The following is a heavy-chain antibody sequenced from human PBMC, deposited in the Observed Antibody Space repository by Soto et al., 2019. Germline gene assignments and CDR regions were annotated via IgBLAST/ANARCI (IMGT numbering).Heavy chain of an antibody. V-gene: IGHV1-69*13. Sequence: GASVKVSCKASGGTFSSYAISWVRQAPGQGLEWMGGIIPIFGTANYAQKFQGRVTITADESTSTAYMELSSLRSEDTAVYYCARERSTTNYYGSGEFDPWGQGTLVTVSS. CDR2: IIPIFGTA. CDR3: ARERSTTNYYGSGEFDP. J-gene: IGHJ5*02. D-gene: IGHD3-10*01. CDR1: GGTFSSYA.